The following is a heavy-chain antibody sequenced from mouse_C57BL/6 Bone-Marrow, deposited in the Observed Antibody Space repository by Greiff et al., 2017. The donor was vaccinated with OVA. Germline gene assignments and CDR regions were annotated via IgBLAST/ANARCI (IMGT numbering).Heavy chain of an antibody. V-gene: IGHV1-15*01. D-gene: IGHD2-1*01. Sequence: VQRVESGAELVRPGASVTLSCKASGYTFTDYEMHWVKQTPVHGLEWIGAIDPETGGTAYNQKFKGKAILTADKSSSTAYMELRSLTAEDSAVYYCKGNFFAYWGQGTLVTVSA. CDR3: KGNFFAY. J-gene: IGHJ3*01. CDR1: GYTFTDYE. CDR2: IDPETGGT.